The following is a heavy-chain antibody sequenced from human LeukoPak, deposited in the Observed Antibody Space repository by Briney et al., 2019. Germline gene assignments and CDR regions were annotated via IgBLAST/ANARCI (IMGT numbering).Heavy chain of an antibody. J-gene: IGHJ3*02. CDR2: ISNSGTT. CDR3: ARDVVVTSSPDAFDI. Sequence: TLSLTCTVSGDSVTSGGYFWTWIRQHPGKGLEWIEYISNSGTTSYNPSLKSRVCISVDTSNNQFSLRLSSVTAADTAVYYCARDVVVTSSPDAFDIWGQGTMVTVSS. CDR1: GDSVTSGGYF. D-gene: IGHD2-21*02. V-gene: IGHV4-31*03.